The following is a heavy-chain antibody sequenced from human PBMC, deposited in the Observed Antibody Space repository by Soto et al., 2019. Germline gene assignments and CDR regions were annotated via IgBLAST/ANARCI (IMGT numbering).Heavy chain of an antibody. Sequence: PGESLKISCKGSGYSFTSYWIGWVRQMPGKGLEWMGIIYPGDSDTRYSPSFQGQVTISADKSISTAYLQWSSLKASDTAMYYCARSPRCGEYKRNGPYGMDVWGQGTTVTGSS. CDR2: IYPGDSDT. J-gene: IGHJ6*02. D-gene: IGHD3-10*01. CDR3: ARSPRCGEYKRNGPYGMDV. CDR1: GYSFTSYW. V-gene: IGHV5-51*01.